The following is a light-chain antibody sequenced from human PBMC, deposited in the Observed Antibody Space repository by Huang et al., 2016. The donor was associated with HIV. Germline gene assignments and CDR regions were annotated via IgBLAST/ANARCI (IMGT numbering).Light chain of an antibody. CDR3: QQYNRWPPLT. CDR1: QTVIKN. J-gene: IGKJ4*01. Sequence: VMTQSPASLSVSPGERVTLSCRASQTVIKNLAWYQQRPGQPPRLLVYGASVRAAGVPDRFSVSGSGTDFTLTITSLQSEDFAIYYCQQYNRWPPLTFGRGTKVETK. CDR2: GAS. V-gene: IGKV3-15*01.